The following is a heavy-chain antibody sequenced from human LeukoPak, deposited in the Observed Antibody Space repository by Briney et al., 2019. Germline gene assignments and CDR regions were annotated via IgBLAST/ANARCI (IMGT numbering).Heavy chain of an antibody. CDR2: TRNKANSYTT. Sequence: GGSLRLSCAASGFTFSDHYMDWVRQAPGKGLEWVGRTRNKANSYTTEYAASVKGRFTISRDDSKNSLYLQMNSLKTEDTAVYYCARVGDWDAFDIWGQGTMVTVSS. D-gene: IGHD2-21*01. CDR1: GFTFSDHY. V-gene: IGHV3-72*01. CDR3: ARVGDWDAFDI. J-gene: IGHJ3*02.